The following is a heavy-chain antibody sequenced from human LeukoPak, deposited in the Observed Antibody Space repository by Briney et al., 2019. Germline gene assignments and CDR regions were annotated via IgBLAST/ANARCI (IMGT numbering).Heavy chain of an antibody. CDR3: ARGGYCSSSSCFTSRFDH. CDR2: ISSSSGTI. CDR1: GFTFTSYS. V-gene: IGHV3-48*01. Sequence: GGPLRLSCAASGFTFTSYSMNWVRQAPGKGLEWVSYISSSSGTIYYADSVKGRFTISRDNAKSSLYLQMCSLRVEDTAVYYCARGGYCSSSSCFTSRFDHWGQGTLVTVSS. J-gene: IGHJ5*02. D-gene: IGHD2-2*01.